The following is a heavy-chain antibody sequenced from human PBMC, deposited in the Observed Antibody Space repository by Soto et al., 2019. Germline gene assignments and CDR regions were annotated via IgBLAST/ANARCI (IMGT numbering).Heavy chain of an antibody. Sequence: QVQLVQSGAEVKKPGSSVKVSCKASGGTFSSYAISWVRQAPGQGLEWMGGIIPIFGTANYAQKFQGRVTITADESTSTAYMELSSLRSEDTAVYYCARGVTYYDYVWGEDAFDIWGQGTMVTVSS. CDR1: GGTFSSYA. J-gene: IGHJ3*02. CDR3: ARGVTYYDYVWGEDAFDI. V-gene: IGHV1-69*12. D-gene: IGHD3-16*01. CDR2: IIPIFGTA.